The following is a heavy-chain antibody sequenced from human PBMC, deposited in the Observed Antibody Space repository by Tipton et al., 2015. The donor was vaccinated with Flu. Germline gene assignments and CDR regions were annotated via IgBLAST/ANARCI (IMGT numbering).Heavy chain of an antibody. V-gene: IGHV5-51*03. CDR1: GYTFTNYW. J-gene: IGHJ4*02. CDR2: IYPGDSHT. D-gene: IGHD3-22*01. CDR3: AATPGMSYCGVDKLCKWLDY. Sequence: QLMQSGAEVKKPGESLKISCKGSGYTFTNYWIGWVRQMPGKGLQWMGIIYPGDSHTRYSPSFEGQVTISVDKSINTAYLQWRSLKASDSAIYYCAATPGMSYCGVDKLCKWLDYWGRATPGALSS.